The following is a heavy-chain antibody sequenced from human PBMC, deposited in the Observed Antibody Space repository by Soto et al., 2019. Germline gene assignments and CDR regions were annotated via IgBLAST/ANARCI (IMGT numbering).Heavy chain of an antibody. CDR2: INAGNGNT. J-gene: IGHJ4*02. Sequence: ASVKVSCKASGYTFTSHAMHWVRQAPGQRLEWMGWINAGNGNTKYSQKFQGRVTITRDTSASTAYMELSSLRSEDTAVYYCAREITIFGVVTFSFDYWGQGTLVTVSS. V-gene: IGHV1-3*01. D-gene: IGHD3-3*01. CDR1: GYTFTSHA. CDR3: AREITIFGVVTFSFDY.